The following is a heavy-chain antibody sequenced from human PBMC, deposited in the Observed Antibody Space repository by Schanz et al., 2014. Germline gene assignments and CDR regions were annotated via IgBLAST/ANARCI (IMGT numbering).Heavy chain of an antibody. CDR2: ISNNGDST. J-gene: IGHJ3*02. D-gene: IGHD3-10*01. CDR3: AKGRFGELSAFDI. Sequence: QVHLLESGGGLVEPGGSLRLSCAASGFSFSTFAMHWVRQAPGKGLEYISAISNNGDSTYYADSVKDRFTISRDNSKNTLYLQMDSLRAEDTAVYFCAKGRFGELSAFDIWGQGTMVTVSS. V-gene: IGHV3-64*04. CDR1: GFSFSTFA.